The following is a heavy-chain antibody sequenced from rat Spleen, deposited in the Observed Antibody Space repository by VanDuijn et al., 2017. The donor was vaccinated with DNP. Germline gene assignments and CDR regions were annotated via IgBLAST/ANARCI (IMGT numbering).Heavy chain of an antibody. Sequence: EVQLVESGGGLVQPGRSLKLSCAASGFIYRNYVMAWVRQAPTKGLEWVATISTSGGSTHYRDSVKGRFTISRDNAKSTLYLQMDSLRSEDTATYYGARHGDGNYGFDYWGQGVMVTVSS. CDR1: GFIYRNYV. J-gene: IGHJ2*01. V-gene: IGHV5-25*01. CDR2: ISTSGGST. CDR3: ARHGDGNYGFDY. D-gene: IGHD1-11*01.